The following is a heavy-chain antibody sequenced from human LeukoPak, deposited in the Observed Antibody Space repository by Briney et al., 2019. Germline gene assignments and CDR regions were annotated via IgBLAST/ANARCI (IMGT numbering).Heavy chain of an antibody. CDR3: AREGYYGSGSPPSLYFDY. CDR1: GSTFRNYV. CDR2: TSSDLNVK. D-gene: IGHD3-10*01. V-gene: IGHV3-30-3*01. Sequence: GGSLRLSCAASGSTFRNYVIHWVRQAPGKGLEWVAVTSSDLNVKLYADSVKGRFTISRDNSRSTLYLQMNSLRPEDTAIYYCAREGYYGSGSPPSLYFDYWGQGTLVTISS. J-gene: IGHJ4*02.